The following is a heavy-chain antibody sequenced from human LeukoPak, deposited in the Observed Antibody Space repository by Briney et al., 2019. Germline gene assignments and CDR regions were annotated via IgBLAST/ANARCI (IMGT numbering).Heavy chain of an antibody. CDR1: GGSISIYY. Sequence: PSETLSLTCTVSGGSISIYYWSWIRQPPGKGLEWIGYVYNSENTNYNPSLKSRATISADTSKNQFSLKLSSVTAADTAVYYCARDLTTTVSPFYDYWGQGTLVTVSS. D-gene: IGHD4-17*01. J-gene: IGHJ4*02. V-gene: IGHV4-4*08. CDR2: VYNSENT. CDR3: ARDLTTTVSPFYDY.